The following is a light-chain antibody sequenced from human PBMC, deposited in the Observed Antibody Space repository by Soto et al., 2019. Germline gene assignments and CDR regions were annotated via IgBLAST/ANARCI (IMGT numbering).Light chain of an antibody. Sequence: QAVVTQEPSLTVSPGETVTLTCASSTGAVTRGYYPNWFQQKPGQAPRPLIYSISNKHSWTPARFSGSLLGDKAALTLSGVQPEDEAEYYCLLYYGGAQVFGGGTKVTVL. V-gene: IGLV7-43*01. J-gene: IGLJ3*02. CDR2: SIS. CDR1: TGAVTRGYY. CDR3: LLYYGGAQV.